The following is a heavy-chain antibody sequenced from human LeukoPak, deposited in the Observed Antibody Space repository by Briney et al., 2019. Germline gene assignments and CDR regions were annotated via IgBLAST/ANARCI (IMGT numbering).Heavy chain of an antibody. Sequence: GASVNVSCKASGYTFTSYSITWVRQAPGQRLEWMGWISTKNGNTDYAQKLRVRVNMTTDTSTNTACMELRSLRSDDTAVYYCARDLDRIVPTTADYWGQGTLITVSS. CDR2: ISTKNGNT. V-gene: IGHV1-18*01. CDR1: GYTFTSYS. J-gene: IGHJ4*02. CDR3: ARDLDRIVPTTADY. D-gene: IGHD5-12*01.